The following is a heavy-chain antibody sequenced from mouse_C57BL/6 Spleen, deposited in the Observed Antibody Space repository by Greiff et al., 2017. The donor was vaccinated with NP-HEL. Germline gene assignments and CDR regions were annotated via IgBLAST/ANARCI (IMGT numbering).Heavy chain of an antibody. CDR2: ISYDGSN. CDR1: GYSITSGYY. D-gene: IGHD4-1*01. J-gene: IGHJ2*01. V-gene: IGHV3-6*01. CDR3: ARDKEVTGTWDY. Sequence: EVQLQESGPGLVKPSQSLSLPCSVTGYSITSGYYWNWIRQFPGNKLEWMGYISYDGSNNYNPSLKNRISITRDTSKNQVFLKLNSVTTEDTATYYCARDKEVTGTWDYWGQGTTLTVSS.